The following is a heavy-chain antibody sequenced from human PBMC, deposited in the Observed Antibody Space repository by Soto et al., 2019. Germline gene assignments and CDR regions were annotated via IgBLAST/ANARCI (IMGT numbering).Heavy chain of an antibody. CDR1: GYTFTSYG. J-gene: IGHJ5*02. Sequence: ASVKVSCKASGYTFTSYGISWVRQAPGQGLEWMGWISAYNGNTNYAQKLQGRVTMTTDTSTSTAYMELRSLRSDDTAVYYCARGGRHQLRNGWFDPWGQGTLVTLSS. V-gene: IGHV1-18*01. D-gene: IGHD2-2*01. CDR3: ARGGRHQLRNGWFDP. CDR2: ISAYNGNT.